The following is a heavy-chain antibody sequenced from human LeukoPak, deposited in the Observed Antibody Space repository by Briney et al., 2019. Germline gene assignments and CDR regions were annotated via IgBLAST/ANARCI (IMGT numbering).Heavy chain of an antibody. V-gene: IGHV1-2*02. D-gene: IGHD2-2*01. Sequence: ASVKVSCKASGGTFSSYAISWVRQAPGQGLEWMGWINPNSGGTNYAQKFQGRVTMTRDTSISTAYMELSRLRSDDTAVYYCARGLYCSSTSCSEGADYWGQGTLVTVSS. CDR3: ARGLYCSSTSCSEGADY. CDR2: INPNSGGT. CDR1: GGTFSSYA. J-gene: IGHJ4*02.